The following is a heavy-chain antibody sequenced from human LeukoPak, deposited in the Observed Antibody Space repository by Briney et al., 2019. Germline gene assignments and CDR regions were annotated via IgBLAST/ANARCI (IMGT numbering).Heavy chain of an antibody. Sequence: SETLSLTCTVSGGSISSYYWSWIRQPPGKGLEWIGYIYYSGSTNYNPSLKSRVTISVDTSKDQFSLKLSPVTAADTAVYYCARVNWNYVGVDYWGQGTLVTVSS. D-gene: IGHD1-7*01. V-gene: IGHV4-59*01. CDR1: GGSISSYY. CDR2: IYYSGST. J-gene: IGHJ4*02. CDR3: ARVNWNYVGVDY.